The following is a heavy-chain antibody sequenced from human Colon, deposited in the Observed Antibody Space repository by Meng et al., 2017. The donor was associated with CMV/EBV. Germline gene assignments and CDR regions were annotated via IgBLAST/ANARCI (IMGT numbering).Heavy chain of an antibody. J-gene: IGHJ6*02. CDR3: ARGAGSTSPYYYYYGMDV. Sequence: GGSLRLSCAASGFTFNTQGMHWVRQAPGKGLEWVAVIWYDGSNKYYTDSVKGRFTISRDNSKNTLYLQMNSLRAEDTAVYYCARGAGSTSPYYYYYGMDVWGQGTTVTVSS. CDR2: IWYDGSNK. V-gene: IGHV3-33*01. CDR1: GFTFNTQG. D-gene: IGHD2-2*01.